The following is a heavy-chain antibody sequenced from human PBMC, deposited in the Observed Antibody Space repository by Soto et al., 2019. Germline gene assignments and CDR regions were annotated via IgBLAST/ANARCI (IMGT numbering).Heavy chain of an antibody. Sequence: EVPLLESGGGLVQPGGSLRLSCAASGFTFSSYAMSWVRQAPGKGLEWVSAISGSGGSTYYADSVKGRFTISRDNSKKTLYLQMNSLRAEDTAVYYCAKDGDTAMVTGLVDYWGQGTLVTVSS. J-gene: IGHJ4*02. CDR1: GFTFSSYA. D-gene: IGHD5-18*01. CDR3: AKDGDTAMVTGLVDY. V-gene: IGHV3-23*01. CDR2: ISGSGGST.